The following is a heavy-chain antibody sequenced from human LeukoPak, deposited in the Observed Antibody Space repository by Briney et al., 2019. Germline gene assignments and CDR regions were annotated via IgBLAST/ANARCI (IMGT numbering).Heavy chain of an antibody. V-gene: IGHV3-23*01. CDR1: GFTFSSYA. CDR3: AKDEEINSCWYPYFDY. CDR2: ISGSGGST. D-gene: IGHD6-19*01. Sequence: GGSLRLSCAASGFTFSSYAMSWVRRAPGKGLEWVSAISGSGGSTYYTDSAKGRFTISRDNSKNTLYLLMNSLRAEDTAVYYCAKDEEINSCWYPYFDYWGQGTLVTVSS. J-gene: IGHJ4*02.